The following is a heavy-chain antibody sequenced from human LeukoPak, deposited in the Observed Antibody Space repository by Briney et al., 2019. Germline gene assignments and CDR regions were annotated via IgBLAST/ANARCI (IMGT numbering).Heavy chain of an antibody. J-gene: IGHJ4*02. V-gene: IGHV1-2*02. CDR1: GYTFTGYY. CDR3: ARSGSYDSSGYGY. D-gene: IGHD3-22*01. CDR2: INPNSGGT. Sequence: ASVKVSCKASGYTFTGYYIHWVRQAPGQGLEWMGWINPNSGGTNYAQKFQGRVTMTRDTSISTAYMELSRLRSDDTAVYYCARSGSYDSSGYGYWGQGTLVTVSS.